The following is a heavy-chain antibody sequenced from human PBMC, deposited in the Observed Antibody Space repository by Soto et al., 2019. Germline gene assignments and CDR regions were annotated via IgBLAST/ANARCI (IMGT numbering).Heavy chain of an antibody. CDR3: ARDVTRTKYCTNGVVYYHYYDMDV. CDR1: GYNFTAYY. V-gene: IGHV1-2*02. CDR2: INPNSGGT. J-gene: IGHJ6*02. D-gene: IGHD2-8*01. Sequence: VKVASQASGYNFTAYYVHWVRQSPGHGLGWMACINPNSGGTKTAQKFQGRFTVNRDTSISTAYMDLSRMRSDDTAVYYCARDVTRTKYCTNGVVYYHYYDMDVWGQGTMVPVSS.